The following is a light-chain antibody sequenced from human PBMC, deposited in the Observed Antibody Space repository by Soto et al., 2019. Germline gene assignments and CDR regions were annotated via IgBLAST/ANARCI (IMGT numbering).Light chain of an antibody. CDR1: QSINNW. CDR2: DAS. V-gene: IGKV1-5*01. J-gene: IGKJ2*01. Sequence: DIPMTQSPSTLSASVGDRVTITCRASQSINNWLAWYQQKPGKAPNLLIYDASSLESGVPSRFSGSGSGTEFTLTISSLQPDDFATYYCQQYNSYPGTFGQGTKLEIK. CDR3: QQYNSYPGT.